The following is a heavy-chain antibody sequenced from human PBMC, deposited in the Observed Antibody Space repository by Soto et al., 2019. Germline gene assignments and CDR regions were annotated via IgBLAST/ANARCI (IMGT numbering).Heavy chain of an antibody. CDR3: ARAGRRVRGVSSSLTFDAFDI. Sequence: ASVKVSCKASGGTFSSYAISWVRQAPGQGLEWMGGIIPIFGTANYAQKFQGGVTITADESTSTAYMELSSLRSEDTAVYYCARAGRRVRGVSSSLTFDAFDIWGQGTMVTVSS. CDR2: IIPIFGTA. J-gene: IGHJ3*02. V-gene: IGHV1-69*13. D-gene: IGHD3-10*01. CDR1: GGTFSSYA.